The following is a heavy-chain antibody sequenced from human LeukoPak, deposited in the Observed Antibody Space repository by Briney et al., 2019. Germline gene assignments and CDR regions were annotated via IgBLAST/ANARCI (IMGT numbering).Heavy chain of an antibody. CDR1: GFTFSSYG. Sequence: PGGSLRLSCAASGFTFSSYGMHWVRQAPGKGLEWVAVISYDGSNKYYADSVKGRFTISRDNSKNTLYLQMNSLRAEDTAVYYCAKGGSEYSSSWYRRFDYWGQGTLVTVSS. J-gene: IGHJ4*02. D-gene: IGHD6-13*01. CDR2: ISYDGSNK. V-gene: IGHV3-30*18. CDR3: AKGGSEYSSSWYRRFDY.